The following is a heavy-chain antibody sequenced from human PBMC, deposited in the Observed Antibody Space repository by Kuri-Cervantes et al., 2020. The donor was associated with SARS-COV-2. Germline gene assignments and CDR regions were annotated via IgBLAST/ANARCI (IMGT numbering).Heavy chain of an antibody. CDR2: INPNSGGT. D-gene: IGHD3-22*01. V-gene: IGHV1-2*04. Sequence: ASVKVSCKASGYTFTGYYMHWVRQAPGQGLEWVGWINPNSGGTNYAQKFQGWDTMTRYTSISIVYMELTRLRYDDTAVYYCAGSSPFRRLVVISQWGSFDIWGQGTMVTVSS. J-gene: IGHJ3*02. CDR3: AGSSPFRRLVVISQWGSFDI. CDR1: GYTFTGYY.